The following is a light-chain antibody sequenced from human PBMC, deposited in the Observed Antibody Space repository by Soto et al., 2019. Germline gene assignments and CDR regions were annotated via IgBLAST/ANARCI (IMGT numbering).Light chain of an antibody. J-gene: IGKJ4*01. CDR1: QDINNN. Sequence: IQLTQSPSSLSASVGDRVTITCQASQDINNNLNWFQQKPGEAPKLLIFDASILETGVPSRFSGSGSGTAFTFTISGLQPEDFATYYCRQFDHLPLLTFGGGTKVDIK. CDR3: RQFDHLPLLT. V-gene: IGKV1-33*01. CDR2: DAS.